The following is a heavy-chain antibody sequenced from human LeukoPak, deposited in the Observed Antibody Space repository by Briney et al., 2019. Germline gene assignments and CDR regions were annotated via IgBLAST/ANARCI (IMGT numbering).Heavy chain of an antibody. V-gene: IGHV1-18*01. J-gene: IGHJ4*02. Sequence: GSSVTLSCKASGYAFSSYGIIWVRLAPGQGLQWMGWVSPFNGNTDYAPKLQGRVTMTTDTSTTTAYMELRSLTSDDTAVYYCARRGGSYSHSDFWGQGTLVSVSS. CDR3: ARRGGSYSHSDF. CDR2: VSPFNGNT. D-gene: IGHD1-26*01. CDR1: GYAFSSYG.